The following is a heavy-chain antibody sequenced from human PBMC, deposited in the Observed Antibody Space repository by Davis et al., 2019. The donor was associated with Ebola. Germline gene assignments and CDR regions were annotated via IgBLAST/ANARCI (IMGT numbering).Heavy chain of an antibody. Sequence: PSETLSLTCIVSGYSISRGYYWGWVRQPPGQGLEWIGSIHHSGNTNYNPSLKSRVTISVDKSKNQFSLKLRSVTAADTALYYCTREACTSTSCYDYFDYWGQGTLVTVSS. D-gene: IGHD2-2*01. V-gene: IGHV4-38-2*02. J-gene: IGHJ4*02. CDR1: GYSISRGYY. CDR2: IHHSGNT. CDR3: TREACTSTSCYDYFDY.